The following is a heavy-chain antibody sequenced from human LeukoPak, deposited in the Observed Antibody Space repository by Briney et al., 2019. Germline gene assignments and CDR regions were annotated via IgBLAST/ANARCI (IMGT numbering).Heavy chain of an antibody. D-gene: IGHD5-18*01. CDR3: AKSGPDTAMVNPIDY. Sequence: GGSLRLSCAASGFTFSSYAMSWVRQAPGKGLEWVSVISGSGVNTDYADSVKGRFTISRDNSKNTLYLQMNSLRGEDTAVYYCAKSGPDTAMVNPIDYWGQGTLVTVSS. V-gene: IGHV3-23*01. CDR1: GFTFSSYA. CDR2: ISGSGVNT. J-gene: IGHJ4*02.